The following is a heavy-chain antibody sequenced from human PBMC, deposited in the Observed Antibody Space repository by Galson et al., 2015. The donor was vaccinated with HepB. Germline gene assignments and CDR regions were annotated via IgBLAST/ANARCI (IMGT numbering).Heavy chain of an antibody. D-gene: IGHD2-2*01. CDR1: GGSISIGGYY. CDR3: ARSLSRAPAAIYEDAFDI. CDR2: IYYSGST. V-gene: IGHV4-31*03. Sequence: TLSLTCTVSGGSISIGGYYWSWIRQHPGTGLEWIGYIYYSGSTYYNPSLKSRVTISVDTSKNQFSLKLSSVTAADTAVYYCARSLSRAPAAIYEDAFDIWGQGTLVTVSS. J-gene: IGHJ4*02.